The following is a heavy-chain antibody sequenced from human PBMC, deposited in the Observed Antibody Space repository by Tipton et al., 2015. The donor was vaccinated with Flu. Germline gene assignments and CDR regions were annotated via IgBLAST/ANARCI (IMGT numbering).Heavy chain of an antibody. CDR3: ASETDQTTRTRNALDL. CDR1: RFTFSSYE. D-gene: IGHD4-17*01. V-gene: IGHV3-48*03. Sequence: SLRLSCAASRFTFSSYEMNWVRQAPGKGLEWVSYISSTGTIFYADTVKGRFTISRDNAKNSLFLQMNNLSAEDTAIYYCASETDQTTRTRNALDLWGQGTIVTVSS. J-gene: IGHJ3*01. CDR2: ISSTGTI.